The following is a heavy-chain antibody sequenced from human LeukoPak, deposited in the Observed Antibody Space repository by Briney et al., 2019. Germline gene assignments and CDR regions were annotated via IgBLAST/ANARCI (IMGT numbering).Heavy chain of an antibody. V-gene: IGHV3-23*01. CDR3: ARYSSGWDAFDI. D-gene: IGHD6-19*01. Sequence: GGSLRLSCAASGFTFSSYAMSWVRQAPGKGPEWVSAISGSGGSTYYADPVKGRFTISRDNSKNTLYLQMNSLRAEDTAVYYCARYSSGWDAFDIWGQGTMVTVSS. CDR1: GFTFSSYA. CDR2: ISGSGGST. J-gene: IGHJ3*02.